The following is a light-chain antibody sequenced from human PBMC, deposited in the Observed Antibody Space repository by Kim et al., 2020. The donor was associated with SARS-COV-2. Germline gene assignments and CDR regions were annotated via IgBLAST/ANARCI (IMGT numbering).Light chain of an antibody. J-gene: IGKJ1*01. CDR3: QQYSSSPAT. CDR2: GAS. CDR1: QSVSSNC. Sequence: SPAERAPLTCRDSQSVSSNCLAWYQQKPGQAPRLLIYGASSRATGIPDRFSGSGSGTDFTLTITRLEPEDFAVYYCQQYSSSPATFGQGTKVDIK. V-gene: IGKV3-20*01.